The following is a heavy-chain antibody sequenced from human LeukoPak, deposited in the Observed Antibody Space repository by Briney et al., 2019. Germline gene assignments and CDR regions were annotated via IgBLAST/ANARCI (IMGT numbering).Heavy chain of an antibody. CDR3: ARPIHDSSGYLYYFDY. J-gene: IGHJ4*02. D-gene: IGHD3-22*01. CDR1: GGSISSSSYY. V-gene: IGHV4-39*01. CDR2: IYYSGST. Sequence: SETLSLTCTVSGGSISSSSYYWGWIRQPPGKGLEWIGSIYYSGSTYYNPSLKSRVTISVDMSKNQFSLKLSSVTAADTAVYYCARPIHDSSGYLYYFDYWGQGTLVTVSS.